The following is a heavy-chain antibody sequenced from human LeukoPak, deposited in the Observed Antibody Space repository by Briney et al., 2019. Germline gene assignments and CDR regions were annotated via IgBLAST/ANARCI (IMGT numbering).Heavy chain of an antibody. D-gene: IGHD3-10*01. CDR2: INPSGGST. V-gene: IGHV1-46*01. Sequence: ASVKVSCKASGYTFTSYYMHWVRRAPGQGLEWRGIINPSGGSTSYAQKFQGRVTMTRDTSTSTVYMELSSLRSEDTAVYYCARARFDYYGSGSYPVYNWFDPWGQGTLVTVSS. J-gene: IGHJ5*02. CDR3: ARARFDYYGSGSYPVYNWFDP. CDR1: GYTFTSYY.